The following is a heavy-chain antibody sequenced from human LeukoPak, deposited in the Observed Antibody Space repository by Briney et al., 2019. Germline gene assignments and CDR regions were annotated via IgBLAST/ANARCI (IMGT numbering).Heavy chain of an antibody. Sequence: GASVKVSCKASGNTFTDYYMHWVRQAPGQGLEWMGWINPNSGGTNYAQKFQGRVTISTAYMELNRLRSDDTAVYYCAGGSGYYSPDYWGQGTLVTVSS. CDR3: AGGSGYYSPDY. CDR2: INPNSGGT. CDR1: GNTFTDYY. J-gene: IGHJ4*02. V-gene: IGHV1-2*02. D-gene: IGHD3-22*01.